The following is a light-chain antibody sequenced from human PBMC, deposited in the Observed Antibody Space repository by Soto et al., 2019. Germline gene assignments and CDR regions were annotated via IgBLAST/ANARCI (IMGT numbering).Light chain of an antibody. J-gene: IGKJ2*01. CDR3: HQNYRTPYT. CDR1: QSIAGF. V-gene: IGKV1-39*01. CDR2: AAS. Sequence: DIQMTQSPSSLSASVGDRVTITCRASQSIAGFLNWYQRMPGKAPKLLIYAASGLQSGVPSRFSGSGAGTDFTLTISSLQPDDFATYYCHQNYRTPYTFGQGTNLEIK.